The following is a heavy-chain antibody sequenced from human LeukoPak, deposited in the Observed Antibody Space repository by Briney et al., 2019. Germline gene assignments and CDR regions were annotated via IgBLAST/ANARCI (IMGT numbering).Heavy chain of an antibody. CDR1: GYTFTGYY. Sequence: APVKVSCKASGYTFTGYYMHWVRQAPGQGLEWMGWINPNSGGTNYAQKFQGRVTMTRDTSISTAYMELSRLRSDDTAVYYCAGSTVTTESGAFDIWGQGTMVTVSS. CDR3: AGSTVTTESGAFDI. V-gene: IGHV1-2*02. CDR2: INPNSGGT. D-gene: IGHD4-17*01. J-gene: IGHJ3*02.